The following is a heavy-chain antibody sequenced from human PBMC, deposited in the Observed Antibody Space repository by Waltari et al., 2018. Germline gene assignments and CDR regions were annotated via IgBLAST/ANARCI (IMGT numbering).Heavy chain of an antibody. Sequence: QVQLQESGPGLVKPSQTLSLTCTVSGGSISSGDYYWSWIRQPPGQGLEWIGYIYYSGSTYYNPSLKSRVTISVDTSKNQFSLKLSSVTAADTAVYYCARRYYYDSSGYYYPTRGYYMDVWGKGTTVTVSS. CDR2: IYYSGST. CDR1: GGSISSGDYY. J-gene: IGHJ6*03. D-gene: IGHD3-22*01. CDR3: ARRYYYDSSGYYYPTRGYYMDV. V-gene: IGHV4-30-4*08.